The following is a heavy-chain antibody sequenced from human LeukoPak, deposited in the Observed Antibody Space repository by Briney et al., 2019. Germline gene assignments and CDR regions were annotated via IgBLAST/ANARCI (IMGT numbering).Heavy chain of an antibody. CDR2: ISDSGGST. CDR3: AKDRITMVRGEGYFDY. CDR1: GFTFSSYA. Sequence: PGGSLRLSCAASGFTFSSYAMSWVRQAPGKGLEWVSVISDSGGSTYYADSVKGRFTISRDNSKNTLYLQMNSLRAEDTAVYYCAKDRITMVRGEGYFDYWGQGTLVTVPS. J-gene: IGHJ4*02. V-gene: IGHV3-23*01. D-gene: IGHD3-10*01.